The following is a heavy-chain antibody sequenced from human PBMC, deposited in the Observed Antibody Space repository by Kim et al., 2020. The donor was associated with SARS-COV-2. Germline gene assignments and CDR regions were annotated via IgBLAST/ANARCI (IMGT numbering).Heavy chain of an antibody. CDR2: INHSGST. D-gene: IGHD3-10*01. CDR1: GGSFSGYY. V-gene: IGHV4-34*01. CDR3: AGICSRDYYGSGRGPRTRQTDY. J-gene: IGHJ4*02. Sequence: SETLSLTCAVYGGSFSGYYWSWIRQPPGKGLEWIGEINHSGSTNYNPSLKGRVTISVDTSKNQFSLKLSSVTAADTAVYYCAGICSRDYYGSGRGPRTRQTDYWGQGTLVTVSS.